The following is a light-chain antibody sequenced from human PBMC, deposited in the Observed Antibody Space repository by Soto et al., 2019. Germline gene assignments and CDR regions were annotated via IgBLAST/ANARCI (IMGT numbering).Light chain of an antibody. CDR3: QQYDNHPT. CDR1: QDISNY. J-gene: IGKJ4*01. V-gene: IGKV1-33*01. Sequence: DIQMTQSPSSLSASVGVRVTITCQASQDISNYLNWYQQNPGKAPKLLSYDASNLETGVQSRFSGSGSGTDFPFTLSSLQPEDIATYYFQQYDNHPTFGGGTKVEIK. CDR2: DAS.